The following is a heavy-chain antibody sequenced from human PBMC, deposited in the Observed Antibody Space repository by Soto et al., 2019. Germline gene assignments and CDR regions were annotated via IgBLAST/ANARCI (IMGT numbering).Heavy chain of an antibody. CDR1: GGSISSYY. V-gene: IGHV4-59*01. Sequence: QVQLQESGPGLVKPSETLSLTCTVSGGSISSYYWSWIRQPPGKGLEWIGYIYYSGSTNYNPSLKSRVTISVDTSKTQFSLKLSSVTAADTAVYYCARRAYSYGYWFDPWGQGTLVTVSS. CDR2: IYYSGST. D-gene: IGHD5-18*01. J-gene: IGHJ5*02. CDR3: ARRAYSYGYWFDP.